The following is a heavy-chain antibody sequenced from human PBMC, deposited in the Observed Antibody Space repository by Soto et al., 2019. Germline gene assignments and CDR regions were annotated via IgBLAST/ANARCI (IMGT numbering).Heavy chain of an antibody. CDR1: GGSISSYY. CDR3: ARGLRTYYYDSSGYSGDYFDY. J-gene: IGHJ4*02. V-gene: IGHV4-59*01. Sequence: SETLSLTCTVSGGSISSYYWSWIRQPPGKGLEWIGYIYYSGSTNYNPSLKSRVTISVDTSKNQFSLKLSSVTAADTAVYYCARGLRTYYYDSSGYSGDYFDYWGQGTLVTVSS. CDR2: IYYSGST. D-gene: IGHD3-22*01.